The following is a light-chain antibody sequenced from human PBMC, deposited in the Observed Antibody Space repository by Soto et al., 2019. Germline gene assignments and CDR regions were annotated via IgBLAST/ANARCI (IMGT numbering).Light chain of an antibody. V-gene: IGLV2-14*03. CDR3: SSYTTSSTLYV. CDR1: SSDVGAYNY. J-gene: IGLJ1*01. Sequence: QSALTQPASVSGSPGQSITISCTGTSSDVGAYNYVSWYQQYPGKAPKYIIYDVTNRPSGVSYRFSGSKSGNTASLTISGLQAKDEADYYCSSYTTSSTLYVFGTGTKLTVL. CDR2: DVT.